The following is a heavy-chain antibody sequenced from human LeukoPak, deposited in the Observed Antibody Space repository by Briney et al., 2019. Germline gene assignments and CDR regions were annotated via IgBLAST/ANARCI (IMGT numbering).Heavy chain of an antibody. V-gene: IGHV1-18*01. J-gene: IGHJ4*02. CDR3: ARDSRIVVATLFDY. CDR2: ISAYNGNT. Sequence: ASVKVSCKASGYTFTSYGISWVRQAPGQGLEWMGWISAYNGNTNYAQELQGRVTTTTDTSTSTAYMELRSLRSDDTAVYYCARDSRIVVATLFDYWGQGALVTVSS. D-gene: IGHD3-22*01. CDR1: GYTFTSYG.